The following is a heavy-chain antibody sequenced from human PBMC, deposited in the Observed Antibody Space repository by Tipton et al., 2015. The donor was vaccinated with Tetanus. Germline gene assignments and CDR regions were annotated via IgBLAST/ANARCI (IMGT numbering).Heavy chain of an antibody. CDR2: ISYDGGNI. D-gene: IGHD3/OR15-3a*01. J-gene: IGHJ6*03. V-gene: IGHV3-30-3*01. CDR3: ARAPNSRTSPYFYYYMDV. Sequence: SLRLSCAASGFSFSTYAIHWVRQAPGKGLEWVAVISYDGGNIVYADSVKGRFTISRDNSKNTLYLQMSGLRSEDTAVYYCARAPNSRTSPYFYYYMDVWGKGTTVTFSS. CDR1: GFSFSTYA.